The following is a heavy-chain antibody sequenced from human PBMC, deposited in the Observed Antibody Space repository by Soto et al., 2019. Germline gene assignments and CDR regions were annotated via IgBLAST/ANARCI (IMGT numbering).Heavy chain of an antibody. CDR2: IYYSGST. Sequence: SETLSLTCTVSGGSISNGGYYWSWIRQHPGKGLEWIGYIYYSGSTYYNPSLKSRVTISVDTSKNQFSLKLSSVAAADPAVYYCAREISAAGMFDYWGQGTLVTVSS. V-gene: IGHV4-31*03. CDR1: GGSISNGGYY. D-gene: IGHD6-13*01. J-gene: IGHJ4*02. CDR3: AREISAAGMFDY.